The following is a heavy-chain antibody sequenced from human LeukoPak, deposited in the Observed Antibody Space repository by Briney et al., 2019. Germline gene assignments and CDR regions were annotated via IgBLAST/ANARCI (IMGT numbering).Heavy chain of an antibody. Sequence: PGGTLRLSCAASGFTLTEYTMSCVREAPGKGLGWVSAVSGRGTSTYYADSVKGRFTLSRDKSKNTLYLQMDSLRAEDTALYYCAKAPSYGYDKYYFDYWGQGTLVTVSS. CDR1: GFTLTEYT. V-gene: IGHV3-23*01. CDR2: VSGRGTST. D-gene: IGHD5-12*01. CDR3: AKAPSYGYDKYYFDY. J-gene: IGHJ4*02.